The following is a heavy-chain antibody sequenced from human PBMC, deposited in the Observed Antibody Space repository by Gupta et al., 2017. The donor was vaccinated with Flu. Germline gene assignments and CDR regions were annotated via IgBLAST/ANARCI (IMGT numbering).Heavy chain of an antibody. J-gene: IGHJ5*02. V-gene: IGHV1-69*06. CDR2: IIPSFGAA. CDR3: ARGSQGDYDCFDP. Sequence: VRQAPGQGLEWRGGIIPSFGAANYEQKFQGRVTITADKSTSTVYMDLSRVRPQDTAVYYCARGSQGDYDCFDPWGQGTLVTVSS. D-gene: IGHD3-16*01.